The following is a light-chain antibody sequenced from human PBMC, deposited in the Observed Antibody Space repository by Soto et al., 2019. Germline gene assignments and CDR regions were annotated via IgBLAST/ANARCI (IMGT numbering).Light chain of an antibody. CDR3: LQDHDDSWT. V-gene: IGKV1-5*03. CDR1: QTISSW. Sequence: DIQMTQSPSTLSGSVGDRVTITCRASQTISSWLAWYQQKPGEAPKLLIYKASTLKSGVPSRFSGSGSGTEFTLTVSSLQPEDFATYYCLQDHDDSWTFGQGTKVDIK. CDR2: KAS. J-gene: IGKJ1*01.